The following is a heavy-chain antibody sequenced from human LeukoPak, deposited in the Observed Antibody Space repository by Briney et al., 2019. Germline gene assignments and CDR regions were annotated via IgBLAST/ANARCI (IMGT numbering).Heavy chain of an antibody. D-gene: IGHD5-18*01. CDR3: ARDGTAMHDY. V-gene: IGHV4-31*03. J-gene: IGHJ4*02. CDR1: GGSNSSGGYY. Sequence: SETLSLTCTVSGGSNSSGGYYWRWIRQHPGTDLEWIGYIYYSGSTYYNPSLKSRVTISVDTSKNQFSLKLSAVTAADTAVYYCARDGTAMHDYWGQGTLVTVSS. CDR2: IYYSGST.